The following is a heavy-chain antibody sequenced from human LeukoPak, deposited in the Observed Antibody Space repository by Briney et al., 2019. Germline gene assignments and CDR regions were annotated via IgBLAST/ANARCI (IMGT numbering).Heavy chain of an antibody. V-gene: IGHV1-69*04. J-gene: IGHJ6*02. CDR2: IIPILGIA. Sequence: ASVKVSCKASGGTFSSYAISWVRQAPGQGLEWMGRIIPILGIANYAQKFQGRVTITADKSTSTAYMELSSLRSEDTAAYYCARDCKSESSSGWYLGYYYGMDVWGQGTTVTVSS. CDR3: ARDCKSESSSGWYLGYYYGMDV. CDR1: GGTFSSYA. D-gene: IGHD6-19*01.